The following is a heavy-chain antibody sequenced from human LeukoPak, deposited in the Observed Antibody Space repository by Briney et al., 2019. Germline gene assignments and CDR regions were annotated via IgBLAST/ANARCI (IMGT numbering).Heavy chain of an antibody. D-gene: IGHD3-3*01. CDR2: VNPDDSDT. V-gene: IGHV5-51*01. CDR3: ARSMTIFGVARSYDALDI. Sequence: GESLKISCKGSGYSFTSHWIGWVRQMPGKGLEWMGIVNPDDSDTIYSPSFQGQVTISADESITTAYLQWSSLKASDTAMYYCARSMTIFGVARSYDALDIWGQGTMVTVSS. CDR1: GYSFTSHW. J-gene: IGHJ3*02.